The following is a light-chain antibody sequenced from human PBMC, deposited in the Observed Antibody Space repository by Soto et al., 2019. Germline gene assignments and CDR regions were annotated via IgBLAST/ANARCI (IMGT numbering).Light chain of an antibody. Sequence: DIVMTQSPATLSVSPGDRATLSCRASLTVSNNLAWYQQKPGQAPRLLIYYASTRATGIPDRFSGSGSVKDFTLTISSVQSEDVAVYYCQQYNNWPPGATFGPGTRVDIK. V-gene: IGKV3-15*01. CDR1: LTVSNN. CDR2: YAS. J-gene: IGKJ3*01. CDR3: QQYNNWPPGAT.